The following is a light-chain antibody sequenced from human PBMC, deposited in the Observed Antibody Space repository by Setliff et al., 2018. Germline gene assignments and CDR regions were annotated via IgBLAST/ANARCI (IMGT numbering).Light chain of an antibody. CDR1: SSDVGRYNF. CDR3: SSYAGNYIYV. V-gene: IGLV2-8*01. Sequence: QSALTQPPSASGSPGQSVTISCTGTSSDVGRYNFVSWYQQHPGKAPKLMIYEVNKRPSGVPDRFSGSKSGNTASLTVSGLQAEDEADYYCSSYAGNYIYVFGSGTKVTV. J-gene: IGLJ1*01. CDR2: EVN.